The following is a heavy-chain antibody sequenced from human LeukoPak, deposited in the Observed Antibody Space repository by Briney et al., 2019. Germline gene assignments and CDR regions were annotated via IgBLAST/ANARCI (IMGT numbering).Heavy chain of an antibody. CDR1: GGSISSSSYY. Sequence: KPSETLSLTCTVSGGSISSSSYYWGWIRQPPGKGLEWIGSIYYSGSTYYNPSLKSRVTISVDTSKNQFSLKLSSVTAADTAVYYCAIHRSCSSTSCYGGGFDYWGQGTLVTVSS. D-gene: IGHD2-2*01. CDR3: AIHRSCSSTSCYGGGFDY. J-gene: IGHJ4*02. V-gene: IGHV4-39*01. CDR2: IYYSGST.